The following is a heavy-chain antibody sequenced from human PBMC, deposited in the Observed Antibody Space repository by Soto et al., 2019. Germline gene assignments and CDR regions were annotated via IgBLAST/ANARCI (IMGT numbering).Heavy chain of an antibody. J-gene: IGHJ3*02. CDR2: ISSSSSTI. CDR1: GFTFSSYS. D-gene: IGHD3-10*01. V-gene: IGHV3-48*02. Sequence: GGSQRLSSAASGFTFSSYSRNWVRQAQGKGLEWVSYISSSSSTIYYADSVKGRFTISRDNAKNSLYLQMNSLRDEDTAVYYCASTPYYYGSGSYYNDAFDIWGQGTMVTVSS. CDR3: ASTPYYYGSGSYYNDAFDI.